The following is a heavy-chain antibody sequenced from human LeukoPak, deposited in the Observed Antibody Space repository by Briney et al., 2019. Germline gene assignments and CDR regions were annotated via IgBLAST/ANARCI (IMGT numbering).Heavy chain of an antibody. D-gene: IGHD3-22*01. J-gene: IGHJ6*02. Sequence: SETLSLTCAVYGGSFSGYYWSWIRQPPGKGLEWIGEINHSGSTNYNPSLKSRVTISVDTSKNQFSLKLSSVTAADTAVYYCARRDSSGYYYYYGMDVWGQGTTVTVSS. CDR3: ARRDSSGYYYYYGMDV. CDR1: GGSFSGYY. V-gene: IGHV4-34*01. CDR2: INHSGST.